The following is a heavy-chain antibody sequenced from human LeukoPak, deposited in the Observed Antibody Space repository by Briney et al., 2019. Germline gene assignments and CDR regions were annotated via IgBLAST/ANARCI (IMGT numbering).Heavy chain of an antibody. CDR1: GFTFSNAW. J-gene: IGHJ4*02. V-gene: IGHV3-15*01. CDR3: TTDPPYCSSTSCYEFDY. D-gene: IGHD2-2*01. Sequence: GGSLRLSCAASGFTFSNAWMSWVRQAPGKGLEWVGRIKSKTDGGTTDYAAPVKGRFTISRDDSKNTLCLQMNSLKTEDTAVYYCTTDPPYCSSTSCYEFDYWGQGTLVTVSS. CDR2: IKSKTDGGTT.